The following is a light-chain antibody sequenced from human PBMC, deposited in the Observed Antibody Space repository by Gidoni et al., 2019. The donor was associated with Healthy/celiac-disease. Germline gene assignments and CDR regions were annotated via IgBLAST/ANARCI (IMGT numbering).Light chain of an antibody. V-gene: IGKV1-39*01. CDR1: QSSSSY. Sequence: SSLSASVGDRVTITCRARQSSSSYFNWYQQTPGKAPQLLIYAASSVQSGVPSRFSGSASGTDFPLTISSLQPEDFATYYCQQSYSTPLTFGGGTKVEIK. CDR2: AAS. CDR3: QQSYSTPLT. J-gene: IGKJ4*01.